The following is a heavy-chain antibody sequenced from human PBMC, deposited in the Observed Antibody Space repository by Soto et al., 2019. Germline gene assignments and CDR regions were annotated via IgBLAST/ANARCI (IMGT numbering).Heavy chain of an antibody. V-gene: IGHV3-48*03. D-gene: IGHD1-20*01. CDR3: ARDIDNRDYYYGLDV. CDR1: GVVFKNYE. CDR2: ISNSGNTI. J-gene: IGHJ6*02. Sequence: HPGGSLRPSCVASGVVFKNYEMNWVRQAPGKGLEWISYISNSGNTIYVADFMRGRFTISRDNAKNSLFLQMNSLRADDTAVYYCARDIDNRDYYYGLDVWGQGTTVTVSS.